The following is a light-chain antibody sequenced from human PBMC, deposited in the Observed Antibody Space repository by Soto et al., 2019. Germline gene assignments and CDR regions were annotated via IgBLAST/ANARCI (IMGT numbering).Light chain of an antibody. J-gene: IGKJ1*01. CDR3: QHANRFPWT. V-gene: IGKV1-12*01. Sequence: DIQMTQSPSSVSASVGDRVTISCRASQDISHWLAWYQQEPGKAPKLLIYAASSLQSGVPSRFSGSGSGTDFTLTISSRQPEDFATYFCQHANRFPWTFGQGTKVEIK. CDR2: AAS. CDR1: QDISHW.